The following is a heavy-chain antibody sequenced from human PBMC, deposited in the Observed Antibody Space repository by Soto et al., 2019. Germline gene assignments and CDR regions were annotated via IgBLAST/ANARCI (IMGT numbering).Heavy chain of an antibody. J-gene: IGHJ5*02. V-gene: IGHV1-18*01. D-gene: IGHD3-22*01. CDR3: AMVKRTYYYDSSGQFDP. Sequence: QVQLVQSGAEVKKPGSSVKVSCKASGYTFTSYGISWVRQAPGQGLEWMGWISAYNGNTNYAQKLQGRVTMTTDTSTSTDYLELRSLRSDDTAVYYCAMVKRTYYYDSSGQFDPWGQGTLVTVSS. CDR2: ISAYNGNT. CDR1: GYTFTSYG.